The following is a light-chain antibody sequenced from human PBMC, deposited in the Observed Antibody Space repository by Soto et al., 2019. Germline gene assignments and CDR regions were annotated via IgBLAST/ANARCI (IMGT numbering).Light chain of an antibody. CDR2: RNN. CDR3: AAWDDSLSGWEG. CDR1: SSNIGSNY. J-gene: IGLJ1*01. V-gene: IGLV1-47*01. Sequence: QSVLTQPPSASGTPGQRVTISCSGSSSNIGSNYVYWYQQLPGTAPKLLIYRNNQRPSGVPDRFSGSKSGTSASLAISGLRSEDEADYYCAAWDDSLSGWEGFGTGTKVTVL.